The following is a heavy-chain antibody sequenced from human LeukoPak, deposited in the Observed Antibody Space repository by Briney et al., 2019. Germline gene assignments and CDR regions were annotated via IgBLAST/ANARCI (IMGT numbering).Heavy chain of an antibody. J-gene: IGHJ4*02. V-gene: IGHV4-4*02. D-gene: IGHD6-13*01. CDR1: GGSISGSNW. CDR2: IYHSGST. Sequence: SGTLSLTCAVSGGSISGSNWWSWVRQPPGKGLEWIGEIYHSGSTNYNPSLKSRVTISVDKSKNQFSLKLSSVTAADTAVYYCARDSLSGIAAAGTGFDYWGQGTLVTVSS. CDR3: ARDSLSGIAAAGTGFDY.